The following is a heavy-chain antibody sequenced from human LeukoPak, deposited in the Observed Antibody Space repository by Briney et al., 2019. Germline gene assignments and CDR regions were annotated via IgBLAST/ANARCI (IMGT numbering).Heavy chain of an antibody. CDR3: AKEGETTRFAFDI. D-gene: IGHD3-16*01. J-gene: IGHJ3*02. V-gene: IGHV3-9*01. Sequence: GGSLRLSCAASGFSFDDYAMHWVRHAPGKGLEWVSGISWNSGNIGYADSVKGRFTISRDNAKNSLYLQMNSLRAEDTALYYCAKEGETTRFAFDIWGQGTMVTVSS. CDR1: GFSFDDYA. CDR2: ISWNSGNI.